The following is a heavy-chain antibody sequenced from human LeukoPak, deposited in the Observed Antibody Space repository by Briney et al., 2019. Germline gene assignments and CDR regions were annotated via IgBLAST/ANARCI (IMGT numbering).Heavy chain of an antibody. CDR3: ARHADYYDSSGHFDY. D-gene: IGHD3-22*01. V-gene: IGHV3-53*01. CDR1: GFTVSSNY. Sequence: GGSLRLSCAASGFTVSSNYMSWVRQAPGKGLEWVSVIYSGGSTYYADSVKGRFTISRDNSKNTLYLQMNSLRAEDTAVYYCARHADYYDSSGHFDYWGQGTLVTVSS. J-gene: IGHJ4*02. CDR2: IYSGGST.